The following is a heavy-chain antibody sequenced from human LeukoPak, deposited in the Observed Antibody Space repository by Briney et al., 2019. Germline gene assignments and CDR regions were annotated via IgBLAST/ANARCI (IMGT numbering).Heavy chain of an antibody. Sequence: PGGSLRLSCAASGFTFSSYAMSWVRQARGKGLEWVSAISGSGGSTYYADSVKGRFTISRDNSKNTLYLQMNSLRAEDTAVYYCAKGVSYDFWSGYYGLDYWGQGTLVTVSS. V-gene: IGHV3-23*01. J-gene: IGHJ4*02. CDR3: AKGVSYDFWSGYYGLDY. CDR2: ISGSGGST. D-gene: IGHD3-3*01. CDR1: GFTFSSYA.